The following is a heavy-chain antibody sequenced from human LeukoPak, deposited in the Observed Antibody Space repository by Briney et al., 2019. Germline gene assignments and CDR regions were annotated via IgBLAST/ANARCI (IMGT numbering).Heavy chain of an antibody. Sequence: ASVKVPCKASGYTFTSYGISWVRQAPGQGLEWMGWISAYSGNTNYAQKLQGRVTMTTDTSTSTAYMELRSLRSDDTAVYYCARAPPPDYYVSSGYSFGYWGQGTLVTVSS. J-gene: IGHJ4*02. CDR3: ARAPPPDYYVSSGYSFGY. CDR2: ISAYSGNT. CDR1: GYTFTSYG. D-gene: IGHD3-22*01. V-gene: IGHV1-18*01.